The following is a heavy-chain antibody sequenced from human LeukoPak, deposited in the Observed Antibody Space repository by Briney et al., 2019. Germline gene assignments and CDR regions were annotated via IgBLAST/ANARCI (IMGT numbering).Heavy chain of an antibody. V-gene: IGHV4-59*08. Sequence: SETLSLTCTVSGGSISSYYWSWIRQPPGKGLEWVGYIYYSGSTNYNPSLKSRVTISVDTSKNQFSLKLSSVTAADTAVYYCASYCGGDCYIDPFDYWGQGTLVTVSS. CDR1: GGSISSYY. D-gene: IGHD2-21*02. CDR3: ASYCGGDCYIDPFDY. CDR2: IYYSGST. J-gene: IGHJ4*02.